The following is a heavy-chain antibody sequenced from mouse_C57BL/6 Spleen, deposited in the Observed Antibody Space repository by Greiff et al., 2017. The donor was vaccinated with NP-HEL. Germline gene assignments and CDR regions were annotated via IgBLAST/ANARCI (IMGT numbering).Heavy chain of an antibody. CDR1: GYAFSSSW. Sequence: QVQLQQSGPVLVKPGASVKISCKASGYAFSSSWMNWVKQRPGKGLEWIGRIYPGDGDTNYNGKVKGKATLTADNPSSTAYMQLSSLTSEDSAVYFCAKTEEAYWGQGTLVTVAA. J-gene: IGHJ3*01. V-gene: IGHV1-82*01. CDR2: IYPGDGDT. CDR3: AKTEEAY. D-gene: IGHD4-1*01.